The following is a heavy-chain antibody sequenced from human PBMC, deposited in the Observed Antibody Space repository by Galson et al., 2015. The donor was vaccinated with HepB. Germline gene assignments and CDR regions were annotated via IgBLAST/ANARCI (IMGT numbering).Heavy chain of an antibody. CDR2: ISYDGSNK. J-gene: IGHJ3*02. CDR1: GFTFSSYA. D-gene: IGHD3-22*01. CDR3: AREPHPKYYYDSSGYYNDAFDI. V-gene: IGHV3-30-3*01. Sequence: SLRLSCAASGFTFSSYAMHWVRQAPGKGLEWVAVISYDGSNKYYADSVKGRFTISRDNSKNTLYLQMNSLRAEDTAVYYCAREPHPKYYYDSSGYYNDAFDIWGQGTMVTVSS.